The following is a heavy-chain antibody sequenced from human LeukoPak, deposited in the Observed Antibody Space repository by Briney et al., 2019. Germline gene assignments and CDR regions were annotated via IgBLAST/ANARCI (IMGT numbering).Heavy chain of an antibody. CDR3: ARSLVGATGDWFDP. D-gene: IGHD1-26*01. CDR2: IIPIFGTA. V-gene: IGHV1-69*05. CDR1: GGTFSSYA. J-gene: IGHJ5*02. Sequence: SVKVSCKASGGTFSSYAISWVRQAPGQGHEWMGRIIPIFGTANYAQKFQGRVTITTDEPTSTAYMELSSLRSEDTAVYYCARSLVGATGDWFDPWGQGTLVTVSS.